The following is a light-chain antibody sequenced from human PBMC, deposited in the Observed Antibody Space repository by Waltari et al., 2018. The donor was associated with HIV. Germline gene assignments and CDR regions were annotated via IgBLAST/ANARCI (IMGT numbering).Light chain of an antibody. CDR1: TSAFRPSNF. V-gene: IGLV2-14*03. Sequence: QSALTQPASVSGSPRQSVTISCTGTTSAFRPSNFVSWYQQHPGNVPKVLIYQITSRPSGVPHRFSASRSGNTASLTISGLQAEDEAVYYCSTHTADDTLAFGGGTKLTVL. CDR2: QIT. J-gene: IGLJ3*02. CDR3: STHTADDTLA.